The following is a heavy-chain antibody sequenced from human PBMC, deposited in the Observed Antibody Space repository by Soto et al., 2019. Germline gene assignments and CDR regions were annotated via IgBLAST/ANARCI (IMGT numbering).Heavy chain of an antibody. Sequence: SETLSLTCTVSGCSISNYYWSWIRQSPGRGLEWIGHIFYSGSTNYNPALKSRVTISVDTSKSQFSLKLSSVTAADTAVYYCAKDSGYNYGYLRRCDPWGQGTLVTVS. V-gene: IGHV4-59*01. CDR2: IFYSGST. J-gene: IGHJ5*02. CDR1: GCSISNYY. D-gene: IGHD5-18*01. CDR3: AKDSGYNYGYLRRCDP.